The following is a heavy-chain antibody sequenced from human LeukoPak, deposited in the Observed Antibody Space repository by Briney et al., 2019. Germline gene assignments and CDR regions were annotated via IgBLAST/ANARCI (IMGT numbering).Heavy chain of an antibody. CDR3: AKDFLGDWSAFDI. J-gene: IGHJ3*02. CDR2: IRYDGSHK. V-gene: IGHV3-30*02. CDR1: GFTFSSYG. D-gene: IGHD1-26*01. Sequence: GGSLRLSCAASGFTFSSYGMHRVRQAPGKGLEWVAFIRYDGSHKYYADSVKGRFTIPRDNSKNTLYLQMNSLRAEDTAVYYCAKDFLGDWSAFDIWGQGTMVTVSS.